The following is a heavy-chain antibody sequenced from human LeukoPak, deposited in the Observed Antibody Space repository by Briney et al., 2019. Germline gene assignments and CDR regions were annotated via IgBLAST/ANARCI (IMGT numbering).Heavy chain of an antibody. J-gene: IGHJ4*02. D-gene: IGHD3-9*01. Sequence: SQTLSLTCTVSGGSISSGSYYWSWIRQPAGKGLEWIGRIYTSGSTNYNPSLKSRVTISVDTSKNQFSLKLSSVTAADTAVYYCARGSVYYDIFDYWGQGTLVTVSS. CDR3: ARGSVYYDIFDY. CDR2: IYTSGST. V-gene: IGHV4-61*02. CDR1: GGSISSGSYY.